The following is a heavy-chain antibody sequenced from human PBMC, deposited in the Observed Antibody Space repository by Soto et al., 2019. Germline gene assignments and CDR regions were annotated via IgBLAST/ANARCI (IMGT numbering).Heavy chain of an antibody. CDR3: STHSYQMALDN. CDR2: ICAGGST. CDR1: GGSISSNC. V-gene: IGHV4-4*07. J-gene: IGHJ4*02. D-gene: IGHD3-16*02. Sequence: PSETLSLTCTVSGGSISSNCWSWIRQPAGKGLEWIGRICAGGSTNYNPSLRSRITISVDTSKNRFSLTLNSVTAADTAIYYCSTHSYQMALDNWAPGTLVTVSS.